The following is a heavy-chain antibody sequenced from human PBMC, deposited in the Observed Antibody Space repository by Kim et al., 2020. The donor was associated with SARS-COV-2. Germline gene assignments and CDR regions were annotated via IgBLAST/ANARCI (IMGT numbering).Heavy chain of an antibody. CDR2: IYSGGITT. Sequence: GGSLRLSCAASGFTFSSYAMSWVRQAPGKGLEWVSVIYSGGITTYYADSVKGRFTISRDNSKNTLYLQMNSLRAEDTAVYYCAAESPSFIAVARGYWGQGTLVTVSS. CDR1: GFTFSSYA. D-gene: IGHD6-19*01. J-gene: IGHJ4*02. V-gene: IGHV3-23*03. CDR3: AAESPSFIAVARGY.